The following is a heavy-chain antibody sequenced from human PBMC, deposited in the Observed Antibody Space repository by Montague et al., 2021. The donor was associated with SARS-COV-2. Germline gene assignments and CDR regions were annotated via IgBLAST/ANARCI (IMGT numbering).Heavy chain of an antibody. Sequence: SETLSLTCTVSGGSISSSSYYWGWIRQPPGKGLEWIGSIYYTGSTYYNPSPKSRVTISVDTSKNQFSLKLSSVTAADTAVYYCARDTRIAMLAVVTRYGFDVWGQGTTVTVSS. CDR1: GGSISSSSYY. CDR3: ARDTRIAMLAVVTRYGFDV. J-gene: IGHJ6*02. D-gene: IGHD3-22*01. V-gene: IGHV4-39*07. CDR2: IYYTGST.